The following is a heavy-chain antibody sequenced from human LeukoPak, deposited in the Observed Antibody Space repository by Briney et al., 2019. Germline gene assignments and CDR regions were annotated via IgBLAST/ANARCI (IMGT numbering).Heavy chain of an antibody. Sequence: SETLSLTCTVSGGSISSGSYYWGWIRQPPGKGLEWIGSIFYSGTTYYHPSLKSRVTISVDTSKNQFSLKLSSVTAADTAVYYCARDLLASKYFDYWGQGTLVTVSS. J-gene: IGHJ4*02. V-gene: IGHV4-39*07. CDR3: ARDLLASKYFDY. CDR2: IFYSGTT. CDR1: GGSISSGSYY.